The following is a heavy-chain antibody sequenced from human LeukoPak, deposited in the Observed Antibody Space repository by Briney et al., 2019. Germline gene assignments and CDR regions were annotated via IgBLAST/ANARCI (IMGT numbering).Heavy chain of an antibody. J-gene: IGHJ4*02. V-gene: IGHV3-74*01. CDR1: GFTFSTYW. CDR2: INGDGSST. CDR3: ARGGGYYAIDY. D-gene: IGHD1-26*01. Sequence: GGSLRLSCAASGFTFSTYWMHWVRQAPGKGLVWVSRINGDGSSTSYADSVKGRFTISRGNSKNTLYLQMNNLRAEDTAVYYCARGGGYYAIDYWGQGTLVTVSS.